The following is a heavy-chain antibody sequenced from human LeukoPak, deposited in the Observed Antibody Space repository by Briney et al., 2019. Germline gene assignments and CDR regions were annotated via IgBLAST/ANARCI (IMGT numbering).Heavy chain of an antibody. CDR2: IRDDGGEI. CDR3: AKEGDYRSWVGFDY. D-gene: IGHD4-11*01. J-gene: IGHJ4*02. Sequence: GGSLRLSCEASGFTFSSYWMSWVRQAPGKGLEWVANIRDDGGEIYYVDSVKGRFTISRDNAKSSLFLQMNSLRAEDTAVYYCAKEGDYRSWVGFDYWGQGTLVTVSS. CDR1: GFTFSSYW. V-gene: IGHV3-7*03.